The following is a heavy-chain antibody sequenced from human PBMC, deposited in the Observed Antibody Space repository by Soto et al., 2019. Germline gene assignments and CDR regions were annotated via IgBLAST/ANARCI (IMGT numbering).Heavy chain of an antibody. D-gene: IGHD1-26*01. CDR3: ASGSYYFDY. J-gene: IGHJ4*02. CDR1: GFTFSDYY. CDR2: ISSSSCYT. Sequence: GGSLRLSCAASGFTFSDYYMSWIRQAPGKGLEWVSYISSSSCYTNYADSVKGRFTISRDNAKNSLYLQMNSLRAEDTAVYYCASGSYYFDYWGQGTLVTVSS. V-gene: IGHV3-11*06.